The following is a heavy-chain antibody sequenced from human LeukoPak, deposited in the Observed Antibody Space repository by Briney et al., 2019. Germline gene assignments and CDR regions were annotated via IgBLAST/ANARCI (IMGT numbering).Heavy chain of an antibody. D-gene: IGHD2-2*01. CDR1: GGSFSGYY. V-gene: IGHV4-34*01. J-gene: IGHJ5*02. CDR2: INHSGSA. CDR3: ASGGYCTSASCLTLNWFDP. Sequence: PSETLPLTCAVYGGSFSGYYRSWIRQSPGKGLEWIGEINHSGSANYNPSLKSRVSISVDTSKNQFSLRLSSVTAADTAVYYCASGGYCTSASCLTLNWFDPWGQGTVVTVSS.